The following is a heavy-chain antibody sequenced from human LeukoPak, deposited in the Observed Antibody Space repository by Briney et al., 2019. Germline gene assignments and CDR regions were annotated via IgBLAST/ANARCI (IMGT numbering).Heavy chain of an antibody. V-gene: IGHV1-8*01. CDR2: MNPNSGNT. CDR1: GYTFTSYD. D-gene: IGHD1-26*01. CDR3: ARVGMWSGSYYKFKSARDAFDI. J-gene: IGHJ3*02. Sequence: ASVKVSCKASGYTFTSYDINWVRQATGQGLEWMGWMNPNSGNTGYAQKFQGGVTMTRNTSISTAYMELSSLRSEDTAVYYCARVGMWSGSYYKFKSARDAFDIWGQGTMVTVSS.